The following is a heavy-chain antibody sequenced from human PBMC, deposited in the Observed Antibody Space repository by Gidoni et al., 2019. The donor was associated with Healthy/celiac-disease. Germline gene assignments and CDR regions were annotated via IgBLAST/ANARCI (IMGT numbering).Heavy chain of an antibody. D-gene: IGHD3-22*01. CDR3: AKEYDSSGYEGYFDY. CDR2: IRWNSGSI. Sequence: EVQLVESGGGLVQPGRSLRLSCAASGFTLDDYAMHWVRQAPGKGLGWVSGIRWNSGSIGYADSVKGRFTISRDNAKNSLYLQMNSLRAEDTALYYCAKEYDSSGYEGYFDYWGQGTLVTVSS. V-gene: IGHV3-9*01. CDR1: GFTLDDYA. J-gene: IGHJ4*02.